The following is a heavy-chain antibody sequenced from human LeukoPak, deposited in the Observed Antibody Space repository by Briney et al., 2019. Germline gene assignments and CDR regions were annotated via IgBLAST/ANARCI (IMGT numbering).Heavy chain of an antibody. V-gene: IGHV4-38-2*02. CDR1: GYSIAHGFF. CDR2: YYYSGTT. Sequence: PSETLSLTRPVSGYSIAHGFFWAWIRQPPGGGLEWSGSYYYSGTTYYNTSLNSRISTSVDTSKNQFSLKLRLVTAADTAVYYCARVDVPRDIHDWYFDLWGRGTLVTVSS. D-gene: IGHD2-15*01. CDR3: ARVDVPRDIHDWYFDL. J-gene: IGHJ2*01.